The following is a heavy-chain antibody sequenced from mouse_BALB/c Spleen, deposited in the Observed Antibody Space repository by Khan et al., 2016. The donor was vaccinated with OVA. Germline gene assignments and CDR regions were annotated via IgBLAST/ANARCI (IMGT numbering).Heavy chain of an antibody. Sequence: VQLQESGAELAKPGASVKMSCKASGYTFTSYWMHWVKQRPGQGLEWIGYINPSTGYTEYNQRFKDKATLTADKSSSTAYMKLRSLPSEASAVYYCANHGSSSAWLTYWGQGTLVTVSA. V-gene: IGHV1-7*01. D-gene: IGHD1-1*01. J-gene: IGHJ3*01. CDR1: GYTFTSYW. CDR3: ANHGSSSAWLTY. CDR2: INPSTGYT.